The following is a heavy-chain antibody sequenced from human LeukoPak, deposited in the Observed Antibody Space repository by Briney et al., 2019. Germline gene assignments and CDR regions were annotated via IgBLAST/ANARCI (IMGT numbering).Heavy chain of an antibody. CDR1: AGSISSYY. J-gene: IGHJ4*02. V-gene: IGHV4-39*02. CDR2: IYYIGNT. CDR3: ARETGSGLFILP. D-gene: IGHD3/OR15-3a*01. Sequence: SETLSLTCTVSAGSISSYYWGWIRQPPGKWLDGSVSIYYIGNTHYNTSLKSQGSISICTSKKQFSLKLTSVTAAETAVYYCARETGSGLFILPGGQGTLVTVSS.